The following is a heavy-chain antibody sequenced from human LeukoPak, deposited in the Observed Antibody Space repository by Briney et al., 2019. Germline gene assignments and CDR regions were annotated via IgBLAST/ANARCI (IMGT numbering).Heavy chain of an antibody. V-gene: IGHV3-7*01. CDR1: GFIFSTHW. D-gene: IGHD3-3*01. Sequence: GGSLRLSCATSGFIFSTHWMSWVRQAPGKGLEWVASIWPDGSTKYYVDSVEGRFTISRDNTKNSLFLQMHSLRAEDTAVYYCARLFGSVTTYDYWGQGTLVAVSS. J-gene: IGHJ4*02. CDR2: IWPDGSTK. CDR3: ARLFGSVTTYDY.